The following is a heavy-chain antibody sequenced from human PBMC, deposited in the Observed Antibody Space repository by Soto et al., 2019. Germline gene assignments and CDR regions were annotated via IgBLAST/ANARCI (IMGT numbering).Heavy chain of an antibody. Sequence: SETLSLTCTVSGSFISSYYWSWIRQSPGKGLELIGYIHHTGSTNYNPSLKSRVTMSLDTSRNQFSLKLYSVTAADTAVYYCARSIDSSGFYFSNCWGQGTLVTVSS. CDR1: GSFISSYY. CDR3: ARSIDSSGFYFSNC. V-gene: IGHV4-59*01. CDR2: IHHTGST. J-gene: IGHJ4*02. D-gene: IGHD3-22*01.